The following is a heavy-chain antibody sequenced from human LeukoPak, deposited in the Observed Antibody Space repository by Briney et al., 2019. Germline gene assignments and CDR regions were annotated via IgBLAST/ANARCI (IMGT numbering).Heavy chain of an antibody. CDR2: IYYSKNT. Sequence: SETLSLTCTVSGGSISSSSYYWGWLRQPPGKGLEWIGSIYYSKNTYYNPSLKSRVTISADTSKNQFSLTLGSVSATDTAVYYCVSPRGFSYGYFDYWGQGTLVTVSS. V-gene: IGHV4-39*01. D-gene: IGHD5-18*01. CDR1: GGSISSSSYY. J-gene: IGHJ4*02. CDR3: VSPRGFSYGYFDY.